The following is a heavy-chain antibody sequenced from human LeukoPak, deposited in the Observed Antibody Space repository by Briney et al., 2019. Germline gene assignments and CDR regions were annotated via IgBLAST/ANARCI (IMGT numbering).Heavy chain of an antibody. CDR2: FYTSGST. D-gene: IGHD3-9*01. J-gene: IGHJ4*02. Sequence: SQTLSLTCTVSGGSISSGSYYWSWIRQTAGKRLEWIGRFYTSGSTNYNPSLKSRVTISVDTSKNQFSLKLSSVTAADTAVYYCARAGILTGYHIFTFDYWGQGTLVTVSS. V-gene: IGHV4-61*02. CDR1: GGSISSGSYY. CDR3: ARAGILTGYHIFTFDY.